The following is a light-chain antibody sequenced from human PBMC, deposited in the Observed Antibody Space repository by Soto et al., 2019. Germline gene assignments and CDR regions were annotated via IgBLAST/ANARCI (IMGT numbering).Light chain of an antibody. CDR2: GAS. Sequence: EIVMTQSPATLSLSPGERATLSCRASQSVSGKLAWYQQKPGQAPRLLIYGASTGATGIPARFSGSGSGTEFTLTISSLQSEDFAVYYCQQYNNWPPWTFGQGTKVEIK. CDR1: QSVSGK. J-gene: IGKJ1*01. V-gene: IGKV3-15*01. CDR3: QQYNNWPPWT.